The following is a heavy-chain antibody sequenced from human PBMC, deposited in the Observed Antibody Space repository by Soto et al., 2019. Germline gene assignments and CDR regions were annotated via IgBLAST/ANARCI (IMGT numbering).Heavy chain of an antibody. D-gene: IGHD5-12*01. V-gene: IGHV3-30*18. CDR3: AKGATLRDAFDI. J-gene: IGHJ3*02. Sequence: GGSLRLSCAASGFTFSSYGMHWVRQAPGKWLEWVAVISYDGSNKYYADSVKGRFTISRDNSKNTLYLQMNSLRAEDTAVYYCAKGATLRDAFDIWGQGXMVTV. CDR2: ISYDGSNK. CDR1: GFTFSSYG.